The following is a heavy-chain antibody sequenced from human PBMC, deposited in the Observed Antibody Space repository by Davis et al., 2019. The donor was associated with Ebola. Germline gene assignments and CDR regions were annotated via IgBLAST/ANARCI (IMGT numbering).Heavy chain of an antibody. Sequence: PSETLSLTCTVSGGSISSYYWSWIRQPPGKGLEWIGYIYYSGSTNYNPSLKSRVTISVDTSKNQFSLKLSSVTAADTAVYYCARTFTHGDYDYWGQGTLVTVSS. CDR3: ARTFTHGDYDY. V-gene: IGHV4-59*08. D-gene: IGHD4-17*01. CDR2: IYYSGST. J-gene: IGHJ4*02. CDR1: GGSISSYY.